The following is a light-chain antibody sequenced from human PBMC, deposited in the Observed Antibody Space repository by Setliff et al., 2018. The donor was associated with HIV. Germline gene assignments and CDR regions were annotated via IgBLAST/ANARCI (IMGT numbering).Light chain of an antibody. CDR2: QDN. CDR1: KLGDKY. Sequence: SYELTQPPSVSVSPGRTASITCSGDKLGDKYASWYQQKPGQSPVLVIYQDNKRPSGIPERFSGSNSGNTATLTISGTRAMDEADYYCQAWDSSTRVFGTGTKVTV. V-gene: IGLV3-1*01. J-gene: IGLJ1*01. CDR3: QAWDSSTRV.